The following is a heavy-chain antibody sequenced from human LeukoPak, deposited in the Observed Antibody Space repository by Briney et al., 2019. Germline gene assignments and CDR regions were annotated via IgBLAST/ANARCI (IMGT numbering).Heavy chain of an antibody. J-gene: IGHJ4*02. CDR3: AKDDWWMGYCSGGSCYPLGY. V-gene: IGHV3-23*01. CDR2: ISGSGRST. Sequence: GGSLRLSCAASGLTFSSYAMSWVRQAPGKGLEWVSAISGSGRSTYYADSVKGRFTISRDNSKNTLYLQMNSLRAEDTAVYYCAKDDWWMGYCSGGSCYPLGYWGQGTLVTVSS. D-gene: IGHD2-15*01. CDR1: GLTFSSYA.